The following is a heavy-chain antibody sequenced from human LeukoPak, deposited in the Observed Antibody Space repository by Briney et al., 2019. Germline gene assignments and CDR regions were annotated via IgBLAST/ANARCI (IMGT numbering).Heavy chain of an antibody. D-gene: IGHD2-2*02. Sequence: PSETLSLTCAVSGGSFSIYYWSWVRQPPGKGLEWIGDINHSGSASYNPSLKSRVTISIDTSKNQFSLRLSSVTAADTAVYYCARQGVGYCISTNCYTGWFDPWGQGTLVTVSS. CDR2: INHSGSA. CDR3: ARQGVGYCISTNCYTGWFDP. J-gene: IGHJ5*02. CDR1: GGSFSIYY. V-gene: IGHV4-34*01.